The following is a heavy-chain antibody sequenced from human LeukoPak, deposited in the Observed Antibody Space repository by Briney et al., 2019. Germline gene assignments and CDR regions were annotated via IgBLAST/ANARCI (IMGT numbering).Heavy chain of an antibody. V-gene: IGHV4-39*02. Sequence: SETLSLTCTVSGGSISSSSDYWAWIRQPPPKDLHWIGRIYYSGSTHHNPSLSSRLPISLDTSKHLFSLKLSSVTAADTAVYHCARDESRMAEVGTRKDNWFDPWRHGTLVAVSS. J-gene: IGHJ5*02. CDR1: GGSISSSSDY. CDR2: IYYSGST. D-gene: IGHD6-13*01. CDR3: ARDESRMAEVGTRKDNWFDP.